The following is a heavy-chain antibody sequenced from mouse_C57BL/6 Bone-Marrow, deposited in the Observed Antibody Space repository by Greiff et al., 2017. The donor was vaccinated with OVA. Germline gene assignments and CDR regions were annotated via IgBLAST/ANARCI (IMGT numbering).Heavy chain of an antibody. Sequence: EVQVVESGGDLVKPGGSLKLSCAASGFTFSSYGMSWVRQTPDKRLEWVATISSGGSYTYYPDSVKGRFTISSDNAKNTLYLQMSSLKSEDTAMYYCARQNCSRFDYWGQGTTLTVSS. CDR3: ARQNCSRFDY. J-gene: IGHJ2*01. CDR2: ISSGGSYT. CDR1: GFTFSSYG. V-gene: IGHV5-6*01. D-gene: IGHD1-1*01.